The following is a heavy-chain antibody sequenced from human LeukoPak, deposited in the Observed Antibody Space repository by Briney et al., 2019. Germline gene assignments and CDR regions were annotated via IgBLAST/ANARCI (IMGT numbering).Heavy chain of an antibody. J-gene: IGHJ6*03. D-gene: IGHD2-2*01. CDR2: INHSGST. Sequence: SETLSLTCAVYGGSFSGYYWSWIRQPPGKGLEWIGEINHSGSTNYNPSLKSRVTISVDTSKNQFSLKLSSVTAADTAVYYCARRGVPAATKRAERPYYYMDVWGKGTTVTVSS. CDR1: GGSFSGYY. V-gene: IGHV4-34*01. CDR3: ARRGVPAATKRAERPYYYMDV.